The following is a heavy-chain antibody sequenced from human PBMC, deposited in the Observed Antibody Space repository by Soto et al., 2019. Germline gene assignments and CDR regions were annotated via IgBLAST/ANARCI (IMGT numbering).Heavy chain of an antibody. J-gene: IGHJ4*02. CDR2: LYWDGDE. CDR1: GFSFNTSGVT. V-gene: IGHV2-5*02. Sequence: QITLKESGPTLVRPTQTLTLTCSFSGFSFNTSGVTVGWIRQPPGTALEWLALLYWDGDERYSPSLKSRLTINKDTSKNQVVLTMTNMDPVDTATYYCVHRRGLQEDYWGQGTLVTVSS. CDR3: VHRRGLQEDY.